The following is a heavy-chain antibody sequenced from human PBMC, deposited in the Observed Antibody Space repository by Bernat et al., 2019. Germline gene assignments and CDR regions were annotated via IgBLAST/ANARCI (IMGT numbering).Heavy chain of an antibody. Sequence: EVQVLESGGGLVQPGGSLRLSCAASGFTFSRYAMSWVRQTPGKGLEWVSGISGSGGGTYYADSVRGRFTISRDNSKNTLYLQMDSLRAEDTAVYYCATQSIAVAGTVDYWGQGTLVTV. J-gene: IGHJ4*02. D-gene: IGHD6-13*01. V-gene: IGHV3-23*01. CDR3: ATQSIAVAGTVDY. CDR1: GFTFSRYA. CDR2: ISGSGGGT.